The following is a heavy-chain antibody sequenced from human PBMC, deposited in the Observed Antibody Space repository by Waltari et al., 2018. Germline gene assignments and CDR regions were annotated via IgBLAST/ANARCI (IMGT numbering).Heavy chain of an antibody. Sequence: EVQLVESGGGLVTPGGSLSPSCSASGFSFSPYSIHWVRQAPGKGLEWISSISADSSYRHYAESVKGRFTVSRDNAKNTLHLQMNSLRAEDTAMYYCARARDEDTAMVYFDHWGQGTLISVSS. CDR3: ARARDEDTAMVYFDH. CDR1: GFSFSPYS. J-gene: IGHJ4*02. CDR2: ISADSSYR. V-gene: IGHV3-21*01. D-gene: IGHD5-18*01.